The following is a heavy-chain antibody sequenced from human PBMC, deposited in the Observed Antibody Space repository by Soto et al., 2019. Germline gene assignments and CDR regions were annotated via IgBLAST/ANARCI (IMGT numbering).Heavy chain of an antibody. D-gene: IGHD5-18*01. J-gene: IGHJ5*02. CDR3: AKGRGYSYARWFDP. V-gene: IGHV3-23*01. CDR1: GFTFSSYP. Sequence: PGGSLRLSCAASGFTFSSYPMSWVRQAPGKGLEWVSAISGSGGSTYYADSVKGRFTISRDNSKNTLYLQMNSLRAEDTAVYYCAKGRGYSYARWFDPWGQGTLVTVS. CDR2: ISGSGGST.